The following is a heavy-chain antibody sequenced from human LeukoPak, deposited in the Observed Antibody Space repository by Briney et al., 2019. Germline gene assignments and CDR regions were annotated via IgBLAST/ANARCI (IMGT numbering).Heavy chain of an antibody. J-gene: IGHJ4*02. D-gene: IGHD6-19*01. CDR1: GFTFSSYS. V-gene: IGHV3-48*01. CDR2: ISSSSSTI. Sequence: QPGGSLRLSCAASGFTFSSYSMNWVRQAPGKGLEWVSYISSSSSTIYYADSVKGRFTISRDNSKNTLYLQVNSLRAEDTAVYYCAKTTYSSGFDYWGQGTLVTVSS. CDR3: AKTTYSSGFDY.